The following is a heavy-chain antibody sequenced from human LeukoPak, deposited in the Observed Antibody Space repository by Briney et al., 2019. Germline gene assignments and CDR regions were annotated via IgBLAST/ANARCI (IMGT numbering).Heavy chain of an antibody. CDR2: IYYSGST. J-gene: IGHJ4*02. Sequence: SETLSLTCTVSGGSISSSSYYWGWIRQPPGKGLEWIGSIYYSGSTYYNPSLKSRVTISVDTSKNQFSLKLSSVTAADTAVYYCARRNYYDSSGYFDYWGQGTLVTVPS. V-gene: IGHV4-39*01. D-gene: IGHD3-22*01. CDR3: ARRNYYDSSGYFDY. CDR1: GGSISSSSYY.